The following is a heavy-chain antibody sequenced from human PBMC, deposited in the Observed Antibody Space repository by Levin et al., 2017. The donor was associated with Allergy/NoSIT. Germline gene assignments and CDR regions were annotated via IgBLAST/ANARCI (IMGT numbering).Heavy chain of an antibody. V-gene: IGHV1-2*06. CDR1: GYTFTGYY. D-gene: IGHD6-19*01. J-gene: IGHJ6*02. Sequence: GESLKISCKASGYTFTGYYMHWVRQAPGQGLELMGRINPNSGGTDYAQKFHGRVTMTRDTSISTAYMELSRLRSDDTAVYYCARGAVAGTYYYGMDVWGQGTTVTVSS. CDR3: ARGAVAGTYYYGMDV. CDR2: INPNSGGT.